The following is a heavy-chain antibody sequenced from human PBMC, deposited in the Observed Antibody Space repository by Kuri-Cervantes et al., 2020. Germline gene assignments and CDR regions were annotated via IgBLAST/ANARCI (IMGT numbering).Heavy chain of an antibody. CDR3: AKGESFTVVIPFDP. CDR2: ISGSIGTT. Sequence: GGSLRLSCAASGFSFSNYAMSWVRQAPGKGLEWVSSISGSIGTTYYADSVKGRFTISRDNSKNTLYLQMNSLRAEDTAVYYCAKGESFTVVIPFDPWGQGTRVTVSS. V-gene: IGHV3-23*01. D-gene: IGHD3-22*01. J-gene: IGHJ5*02. CDR1: GFSFSNYA.